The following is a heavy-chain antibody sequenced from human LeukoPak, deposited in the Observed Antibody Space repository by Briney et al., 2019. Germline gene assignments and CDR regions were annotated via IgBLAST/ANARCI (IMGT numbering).Heavy chain of an antibody. V-gene: IGHV1-2*02. CDR3: ARDPVGGYCSSTSCYWDDY. D-gene: IGHD2-2*01. CDR1: GYTFTGYY. J-gene: IGHJ4*02. Sequence: ASVKVSCKASGYTFTGYYMHWVRQAPGQGLEWMGWINPNSGGTNYAQKFQGRVTMTRDTSISTAYMELSRLRSDDTAVYYCARDPVGGYCSSTSCYWDDYWGQGTLVTVSS. CDR2: INPNSGGT.